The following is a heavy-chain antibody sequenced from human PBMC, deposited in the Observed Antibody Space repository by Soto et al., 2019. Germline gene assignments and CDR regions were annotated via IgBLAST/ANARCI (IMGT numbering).Heavy chain of an antibody. J-gene: IGHJ6*02. CDR1: GGSISSSNW. CDR3: ARGAAGTLYYYYYGMDV. V-gene: IGHV4-4*02. D-gene: IGHD6-13*01. CDR2: IYHSGST. Sequence: PSETLSLTCAVSGGSISSSNWRSWVRQPPGTGLEWIGEIYHSGSTNYNPSLKSRVTISVDKSKNQFSLKLSSVTAADTAVYYCARGAAGTLYYYYYGMDVWGQGTTVTVSS.